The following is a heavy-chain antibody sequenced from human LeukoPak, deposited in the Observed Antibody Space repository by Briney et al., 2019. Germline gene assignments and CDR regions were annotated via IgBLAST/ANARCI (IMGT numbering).Heavy chain of an antibody. V-gene: IGHV1-69*06. CDR2: IIPIFGTA. CDR1: GGTFSSYA. Sequence: GASVKVSCKASGGTFSSYAISWVRQAPGQGLEWMGGIIPIFGTANYAQKFQGRVTITADKSTSTAYMELSSLRSEDTAVYYCAREGIAARRWCMDVWGKGTTVTVSS. D-gene: IGHD6-6*01. CDR3: AREGIAARRWCMDV. J-gene: IGHJ6*03.